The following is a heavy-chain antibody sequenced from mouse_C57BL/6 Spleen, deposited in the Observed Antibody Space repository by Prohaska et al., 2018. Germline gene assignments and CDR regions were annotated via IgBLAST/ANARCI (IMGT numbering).Heavy chain of an antibody. V-gene: IGHV1-64*01. CDR3: ARHYYGSSSGFAY. J-gene: IGHJ3*01. CDR2: IHPNSGSS. Sequence: QVQLQQTGAELVKPGASVNLSCKASGYTFTCYWMHWVKQRPGQGLEWIGMIHPNSGSSNYNEKYKSNATLAVDNSSSTAYVQLSSLTAEDSAVYYCARHYYGSSSGFAYWGQGTLVTVSA. D-gene: IGHD1-1*01. CDR1: GYTFTCYW.